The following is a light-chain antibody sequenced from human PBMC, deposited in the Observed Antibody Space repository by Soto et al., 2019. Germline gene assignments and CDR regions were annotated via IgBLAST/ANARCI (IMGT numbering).Light chain of an antibody. V-gene: IGKV1-27*01. J-gene: IGKJ4*01. CDR2: AAS. CDR1: QDIRNY. Sequence: DIQMTQSPSALSASVGDRVTITCRASQDIRNYLAWYQQKPGKVPELLIYAASTFHSGVPSRFSGSGYGTYFTLTITNLQPEDVATYYCQEYDVVPLTFGGGTKVDIK. CDR3: QEYDVVPLT.